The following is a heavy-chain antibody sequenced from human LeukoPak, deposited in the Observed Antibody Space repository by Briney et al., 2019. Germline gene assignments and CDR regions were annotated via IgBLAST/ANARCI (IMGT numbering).Heavy chain of an antibody. CDR1: GFTFRSYA. D-gene: IGHD3-3*01. CDR2: ISGSGGST. Sequence: GGSLRLSCAASGFTFRSYAMSWVRQAPGKGLEWVSTISGSGGSTYYADSVKGLFTISRDNSKNTVSLQMNSLRADDTAVYYCARDRLRITIFGVANYYYYMDVWGKGTTVTVSS. J-gene: IGHJ6*03. CDR3: ARDRLRITIFGVANYYYYMDV. V-gene: IGHV3-23*01.